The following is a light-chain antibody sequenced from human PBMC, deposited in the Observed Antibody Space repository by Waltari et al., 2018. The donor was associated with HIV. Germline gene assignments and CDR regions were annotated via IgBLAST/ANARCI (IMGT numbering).Light chain of an antibody. CDR1: KSDIGYYNY. J-gene: IGLJ2*01. V-gene: IGLV2-14*01. CDR2: EVT. CDR3: SSYTTSGIVV. Sequence: HSALAQPASVSGSPGQSVIISCPGSKSDIGYYNYVSWYQHQSGRAPKALIYEVTSRPSGISSRFSGSKSGNTAFLTISGLQIDDEGDYFCSSYTTSGIVVFGGGTKVTVL.